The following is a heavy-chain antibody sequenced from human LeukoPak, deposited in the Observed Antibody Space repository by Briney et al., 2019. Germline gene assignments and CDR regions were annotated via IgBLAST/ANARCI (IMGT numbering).Heavy chain of an antibody. CDR3: ARNSSSDGYKSARSFDL. CDR1: GYSISSDYY. Sequence: SETLSLTCAVSGYSISSDYYWGWIRQPPGKALEWIGGIYQSGSTHYNPSLKSRVTISVDTSKNQFSLKLSSVTAADTAVYYCARNSSSDGYKSARSFDLWGRGTLVTVSS. D-gene: IGHD5-24*01. J-gene: IGHJ2*01. V-gene: IGHV4-38-2*01. CDR2: IYQSGST.